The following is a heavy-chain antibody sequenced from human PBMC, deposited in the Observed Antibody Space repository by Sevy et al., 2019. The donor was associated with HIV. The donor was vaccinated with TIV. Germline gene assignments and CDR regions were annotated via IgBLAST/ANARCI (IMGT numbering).Heavy chain of an antibody. J-gene: IGHJ4*02. Sequence: GGSLRLSCAASGFTFISYSMSWVRQAPGKGLEWVSSIGSSGGSTYYADSVKGRFTISRDNSNNILDLQMNSLRADDTAVYYCAKEDTSGFYWGQGTLVTVSS. CDR1: GFTFISYS. CDR2: IGSSGGST. CDR3: AKEDTSGFY. D-gene: IGHD3-22*01. V-gene: IGHV3-23*01.